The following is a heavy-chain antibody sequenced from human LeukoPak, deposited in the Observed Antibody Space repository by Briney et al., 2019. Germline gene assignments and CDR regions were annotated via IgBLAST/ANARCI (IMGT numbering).Heavy chain of an antibody. Sequence: ASVKISCKASGGTFSSYAISWVRQAPGQGLEWMGRIIPIFGTANYAQKFQGRVTITMDESTSTAYMELSSLRSEDTAVYYCARDATGTPASYWGQGTLVTVSS. CDR2: IIPIFGTA. D-gene: IGHD1-1*01. V-gene: IGHV1-69*05. J-gene: IGHJ4*02. CDR3: ARDATGTPASY. CDR1: GGTFSSYA.